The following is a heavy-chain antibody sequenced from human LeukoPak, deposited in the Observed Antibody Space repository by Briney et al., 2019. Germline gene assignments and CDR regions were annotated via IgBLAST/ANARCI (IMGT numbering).Heavy chain of an antibody. CDR2: IYYSGST. J-gene: IGHJ4*02. V-gene: IGHV4-39*07. Sequence: SETLSLTCTVSGGSISSSSYYWGWIRQPPGKGLEWIGSIYYSGSTYYNPSLKSRVTISVDTSKNQFSLKLSSVTAADTAVYYCARGDSGFSIDYWGQGTPVTVS. CDR3: ARGDSGFSIDY. CDR1: GGSISSSSYY. D-gene: IGHD1-14*01.